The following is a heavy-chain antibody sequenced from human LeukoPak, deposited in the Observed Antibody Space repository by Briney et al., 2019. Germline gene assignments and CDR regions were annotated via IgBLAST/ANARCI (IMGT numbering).Heavy chain of an antibody. V-gene: IGHV4-39*01. D-gene: IGHD2-2*01. CDR1: VGSISSSTYC. Sequence: PSETLSLTCTVSVGSISSSTYCWRWVRQPPGKGLEWFGCMYYSGSTYYSSSLKGRVTISLVTPKSQFSLRLNSVTASDTALYFCARHRACHANLDYWGQGTLVTVSS. J-gene: IGHJ4*02. CDR2: MYYSGST. CDR3: ARHRACHANLDY.